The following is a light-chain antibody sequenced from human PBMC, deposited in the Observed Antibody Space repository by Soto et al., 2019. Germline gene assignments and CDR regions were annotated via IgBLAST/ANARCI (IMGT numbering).Light chain of an antibody. CDR2: GAS. V-gene: IGKV3-20*01. CDR3: QQYGTSPRT. J-gene: IGKJ1*01. CDR1: QSISSNY. Sequence: DIVMTQSPGTLSLSPGERATLSCRASQSISSNYLAWYQQKPGQSPRLLIYGASSRATGIPDRFSGRGSGTDFTLTISRLEPEDFALYFCQQYGTSPRTFGQGTKVDIK.